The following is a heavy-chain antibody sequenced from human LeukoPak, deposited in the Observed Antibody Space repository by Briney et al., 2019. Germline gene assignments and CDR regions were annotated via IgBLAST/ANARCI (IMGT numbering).Heavy chain of an antibody. V-gene: IGHV3-11*04. CDR3: AREMDIVATTFDY. Sequence: GGSLRLSCAASGFTFSDYSMSWIRQAPGKGLEWVSYISGSGSTIYYADSVKGRFTISRDNARNSLYVQMNSLRAEDTAVYYCAREMDIVATTFDYWGQGTLVTVSS. CDR2: ISGSGSTI. D-gene: IGHD5-12*01. CDR1: GFTFSDYS. J-gene: IGHJ4*02.